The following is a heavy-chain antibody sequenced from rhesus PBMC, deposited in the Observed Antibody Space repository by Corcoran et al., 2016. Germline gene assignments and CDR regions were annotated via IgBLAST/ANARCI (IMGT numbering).Heavy chain of an antibody. V-gene: IGHV2-95*01. CDR3: ARVLQGSGSWNVRYWYFDL. CDR1: GFSISTTGTG. CDR2: IYWNDSK. J-gene: IGHJ2*01. Sequence: QVTLKESGPALVKPTQTLTLTCTFSGFSISTTGTGVGWIRQPPGKALEWLASIYWNDSKYYSTTVKSRLTIPKGTSKYPVVLTITDMDPVDTATYYCARVLQGSGSWNVRYWYFDLWGPGTPITVSS. D-gene: IGHD6-25*01.